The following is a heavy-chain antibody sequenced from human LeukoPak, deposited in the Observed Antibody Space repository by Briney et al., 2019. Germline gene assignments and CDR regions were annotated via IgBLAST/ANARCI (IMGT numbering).Heavy chain of an antibody. CDR1: GFTFSSYN. J-gene: IGHJ4*02. CDR3: ARGGMGSSWPSGDY. CDR2: ISGGGGST. Sequence: GGSLRLSCAASGFTFSSYNMNWVRQAPGKGLEWVSAISGGGGSTYYADSVKGRFTISRDNSKNTLYLQMNSLRAEDTAVYYCARGGMGSSWPSGDYWGQGTLVTVSS. V-gene: IGHV3-23*01. D-gene: IGHD6-13*01.